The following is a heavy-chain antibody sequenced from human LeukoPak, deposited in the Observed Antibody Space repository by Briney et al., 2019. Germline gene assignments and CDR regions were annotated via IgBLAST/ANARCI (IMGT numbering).Heavy chain of an antibody. CDR1: GGSISSYY. Sequence: SETLSLTCTVSGGSISSYYWSWIRQPPGKGLDWIGYIYYSGSTNYNPSLKSRVTISVDTSKNQFSLKLSSVTAADTAVYYCARGRYYYDSSGYYPDFDYWGQGTLVTVSS. V-gene: IGHV4-59*01. J-gene: IGHJ4*02. D-gene: IGHD3-22*01. CDR3: ARGRYYYDSSGYYPDFDY. CDR2: IYYSGST.